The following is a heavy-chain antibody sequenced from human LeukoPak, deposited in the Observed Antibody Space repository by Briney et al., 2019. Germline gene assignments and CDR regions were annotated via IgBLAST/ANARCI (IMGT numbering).Heavy chain of an antibody. CDR1: GFTFDDYA. CDR3: AKGDSGSTHFDY. V-gene: IGHV3-43D*04. J-gene: IGHJ4*02. Sequence: GGSLRLSCAASGFTFDDYAMHWVRQAPGKGLEWVSLISWDVGSTYYADSVMGRFTISRHNSKNSLYLQMNSLRAEDTALYYCAKGDSGSTHFDYWGQGTLVTVSS. D-gene: IGHD1-26*01. CDR2: ISWDVGST.